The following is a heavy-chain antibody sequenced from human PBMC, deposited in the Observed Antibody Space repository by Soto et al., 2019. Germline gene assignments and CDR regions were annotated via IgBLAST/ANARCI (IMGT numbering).Heavy chain of an antibody. CDR3: AKKLGYCSTTNCLFFDS. D-gene: IGHD2-2*01. Sequence: SETLSLTCTVSGGSISSYYWSWIRQPPGKGLEWIGSTSYSGYTYYNPSLKSRLTMSMDTSKNQFSLRLSSVTAADTAVYYCAKKLGYCSTTNCLFFDSWGLGTLVTVSS. J-gene: IGHJ4*02. CDR2: TSYSGYT. CDR1: GGSISSYY. V-gene: IGHV4-59*04.